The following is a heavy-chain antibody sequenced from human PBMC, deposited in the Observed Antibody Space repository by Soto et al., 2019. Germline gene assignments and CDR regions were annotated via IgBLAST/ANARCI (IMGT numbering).Heavy chain of an antibody. V-gene: IGHV4-34*01. Sequence: PSETLSLTFAVYGGSFSVYYWSWIRQPPGKGLEWIGEINHSGSTNYNPSLKSRVTISVDTSKNQFSLKLSSVTAADTAVYYCARTDYYDRSGFEDWGQGTLVTVAS. CDR1: GGSFSVYY. D-gene: IGHD3-22*01. CDR3: ARTDYYDRSGFED. J-gene: IGHJ5*02. CDR2: INHSGST.